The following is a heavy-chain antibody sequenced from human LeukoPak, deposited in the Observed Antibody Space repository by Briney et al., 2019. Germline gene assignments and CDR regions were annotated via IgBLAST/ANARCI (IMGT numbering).Heavy chain of an antibody. J-gene: IGHJ4*02. Sequence: PGRSLRLSCAASGFTFSSYGMHWVPQAPGKGLEWVAVIWYDGSNKCYADSVKGRFTISRDNSKNTLYLQMNSLRAEDTAVYYCARDAGYSSSWYFDYWGQGTLVTVSS. D-gene: IGHD6-13*01. CDR3: ARDAGYSSSWYFDY. V-gene: IGHV3-33*01. CDR2: IWYDGSNK. CDR1: GFTFSSYG.